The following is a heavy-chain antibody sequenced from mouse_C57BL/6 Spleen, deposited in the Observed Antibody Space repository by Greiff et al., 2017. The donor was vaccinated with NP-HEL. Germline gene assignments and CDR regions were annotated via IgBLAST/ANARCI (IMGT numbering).Heavy chain of an antibody. CDR2: IRSKSSNYAT. J-gene: IGHJ4*01. CDR1: GFTFNTYA. D-gene: IGHD2-4*01. V-gene: IGHV10-3*01. Sequence: EVQVVESGGGLVQPKGSLKLSCAASGFTFNTYAMHWVRQAPGKGLEWVARIRSKSSNYATYYADSVKDRFTISRDDSQSMLYLQMNNLKTEDTAMYYCVAPYDYDDDRYAMDYWGQGTSVTVSS. CDR3: VAPYDYDDDRYAMDY.